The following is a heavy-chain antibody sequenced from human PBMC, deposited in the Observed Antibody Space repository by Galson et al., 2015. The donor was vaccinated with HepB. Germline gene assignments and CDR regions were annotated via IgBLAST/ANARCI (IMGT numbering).Heavy chain of an antibody. V-gene: IGHV4-39*01. CDR1: GGSISSSSYY. CDR3: ARRQLAPVWSFDY. CDR2: IYYSGKT. D-gene: IGHD6-6*01. Sequence: TLSLTCTVSGGSISSSSYYWGWIRQPPGKGLEWIGSIYYSGKTYYNPSLKSQVTISVDTSKNQFSLNLNSVTAADTAVYYCARRQLAPVWSFDYWGRGTLVTVSS. J-gene: IGHJ4*02.